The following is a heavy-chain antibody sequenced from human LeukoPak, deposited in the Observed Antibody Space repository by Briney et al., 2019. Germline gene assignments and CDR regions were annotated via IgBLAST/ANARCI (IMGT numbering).Heavy chain of an antibody. D-gene: IGHD6-19*01. J-gene: IGHJ6*03. CDR3: ARGVGPSGQWLVLQYYYYMDV. CDR2: MNPNSGNT. Sequence: ASVKVSCKASGYTFTSYDINWVRQAPGQGLEWMGWMNPNSGNTGYAQKFQGRVTMTRNTSISTAYMELSSLRAEDTAVYYCARGVGPSGQWLVLQYYYYMDVWGKGTTVTISS. V-gene: IGHV1-8*02. CDR1: GYTFTSYD.